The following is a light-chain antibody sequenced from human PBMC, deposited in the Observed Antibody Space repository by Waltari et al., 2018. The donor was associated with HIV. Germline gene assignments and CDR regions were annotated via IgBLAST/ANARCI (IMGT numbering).Light chain of an antibody. CDR1: QSISNN. CDR3: QQYHNWPPWT. Sequence: IVMTQSPATLSVSPGERATLSCRASQSISNNLAWYQQEPGQAPKLLIYDASTRATGIPARFSGSGSVTLFTLTISSLQSGDFAVYYCQQYHNWPPWTFGQGTKVEIK. V-gene: IGKV3-15*01. CDR2: DAS. J-gene: IGKJ1*01.